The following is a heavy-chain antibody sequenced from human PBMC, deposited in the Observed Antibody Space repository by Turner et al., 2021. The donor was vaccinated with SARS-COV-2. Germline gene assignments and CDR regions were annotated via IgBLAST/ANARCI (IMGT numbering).Heavy chain of an antibody. V-gene: IGHV3-23*01. CDR1: GVTFSSYA. Sequence: EVQPLGSGGGLVQPGGYLGLSCASSGVTFSSYAMSWVRRAPGKGLDWVSAISGSGGSTYYADSVKGRFTISRDNSKNTLYLQMNSLRAEDTAVYDCAKDLGGYFYYWGQGTLVTVSS. CDR3: AKDLGGYFYY. J-gene: IGHJ4*02. CDR2: ISGSGGST. D-gene: IGHD2-15*01.